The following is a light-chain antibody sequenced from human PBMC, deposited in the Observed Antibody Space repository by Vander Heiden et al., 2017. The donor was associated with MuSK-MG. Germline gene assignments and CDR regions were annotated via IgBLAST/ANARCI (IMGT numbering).Light chain of an antibody. Sequence: QSVLTQPPSVSGAPGQRVTISCTGSSSNIGAGYDVHWYQQLPGTAPKLLIYGNSNRPSGVPDRFSGSKSGTSASLAITGLQAEDEADYYCQSYDSSLSGLGVLGGGTKLTVL. CDR1: SSNIGAGYD. CDR2: GNS. V-gene: IGLV1-40*01. J-gene: IGLJ2*01. CDR3: QSYDSSLSGLGV.